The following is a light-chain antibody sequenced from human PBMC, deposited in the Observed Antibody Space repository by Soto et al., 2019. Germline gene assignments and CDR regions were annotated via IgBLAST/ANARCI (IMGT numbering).Light chain of an antibody. CDR3: QTWGAGIVV. CDR2: LNSDGSH. J-gene: IGLJ2*01. Sequence: QSVLTQSPSASASLGASVKLTCTLSSGHSNYAIAWHQQQSEKGPRYLMKLNSDGSHSKGDGIPDRFSGSSSGDERYLTIPSLQSEDEADYYCQTWGAGIVVFGGGTKLTVL. V-gene: IGLV4-69*01. CDR1: SGHSNYA.